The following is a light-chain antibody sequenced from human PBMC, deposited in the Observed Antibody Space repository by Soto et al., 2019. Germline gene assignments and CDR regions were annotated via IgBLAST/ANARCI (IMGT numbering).Light chain of an antibody. V-gene: IGKV3-15*01. CDR1: QSVSTN. J-gene: IGKJ2*01. CDR2: GAS. Sequence: VMTQSPAILSVSPGERATLSCRAGQSVSTNVAWYQQIPGQTPRLLIYGASTRATGIPVRFSGSGSGTEFTLTISSLQSEDFAVYYCHQYDDGPYTFGQGTKVEI. CDR3: HQYDDGPYT.